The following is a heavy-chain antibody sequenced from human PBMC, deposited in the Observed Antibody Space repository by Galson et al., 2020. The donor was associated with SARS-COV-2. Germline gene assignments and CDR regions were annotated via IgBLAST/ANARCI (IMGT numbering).Heavy chain of an antibody. CDR3: AREIQLWYDDEYDFDY. J-gene: IGHJ4*02. CDR1: GGSISSGSYY. Sequence: SETLSLTCTVSGGSISSGSYYWSWIRQPAGKGLEWIGRIYTSGSTNYNPSLKSRVTISVDTSKNQFSLKLSSVTAADTAVYYCAREIQLWYDDEYDFDYWGQGTLVTGSS. CDR2: IYTSGST. D-gene: IGHD5-18*01. V-gene: IGHV4-61*02.